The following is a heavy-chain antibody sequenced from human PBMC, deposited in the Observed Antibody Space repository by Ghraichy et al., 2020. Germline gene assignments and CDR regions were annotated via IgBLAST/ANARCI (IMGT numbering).Heavy chain of an antibody. CDR2: IWSDGNHK. V-gene: IGHV3-33*01. J-gene: IGHJ6*03. CDR3: ARGGRDYYYYLDV. CDR1: GFSFRTYG. Sequence: GGSLRLSCAASGFSFRTYGMHWVRQAPGKGLEWLSVIWSDGNHKYNEDSVKGRFTISRDIFKSTLSLQMDSLRAEDTALYFCARGGRDYYYYLDVWGKGTTVTVSS.